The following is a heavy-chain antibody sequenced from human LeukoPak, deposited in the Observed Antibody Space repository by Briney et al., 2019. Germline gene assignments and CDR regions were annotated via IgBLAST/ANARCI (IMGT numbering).Heavy chain of an antibody. D-gene: IGHD1-26*01. CDR2: INAGNGNT. CDR3: ARASNIIVGATIAFDI. V-gene: IGHV1-3*01. CDR1: GYTFTSYA. J-gene: IGHJ3*02. Sequence: GASVKVSCKASGYTFTSYAMHWVRQAPGQRLEWTGWINAGNGNTKYSQKFQGRVTITRDTSASTAYMELSSLRSEDTAVYYCARASNIIVGATIAFDIWGQGTMVTVSS.